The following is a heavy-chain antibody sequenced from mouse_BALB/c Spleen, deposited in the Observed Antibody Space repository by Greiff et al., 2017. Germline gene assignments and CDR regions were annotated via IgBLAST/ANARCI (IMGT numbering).Heavy chain of an antibody. J-gene: IGHJ2*01. Sequence: VQLQQSGAELAKPGASVKMSCKASGYNFTSYWMHWVKQRPGQGLEWIGYINPSTGYTEYNQKFKDKATLTADKSSSTAYMQLSSLTSEDSAVYYCARSGWAFDYWGQGTTLTVSS. CDR1: GYNFTSYW. CDR3: ARSGWAFDY. D-gene: IGHD1-1*02. V-gene: IGHV1-7*01. CDR2: INPSTGYT.